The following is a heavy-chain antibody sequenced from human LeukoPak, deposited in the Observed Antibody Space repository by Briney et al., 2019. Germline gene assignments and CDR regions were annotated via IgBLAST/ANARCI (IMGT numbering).Heavy chain of an antibody. J-gene: IGHJ4*02. CDR1: GFTLSIFS. Sequence: PGGSLRLSCAASGFTLSIFSMNWVRQAPGKGLEWVAYISSSGSTIYYADSVKGRFTISRDNAKNSLYLQMNSLRAEDTAVYYCARDLPFCGGDCLTFDYWGQGTLVTVSS. V-gene: IGHV3-48*01. CDR3: ARDLPFCGGDCLTFDY. CDR2: ISSSGSTI. D-gene: IGHD2-21*01.